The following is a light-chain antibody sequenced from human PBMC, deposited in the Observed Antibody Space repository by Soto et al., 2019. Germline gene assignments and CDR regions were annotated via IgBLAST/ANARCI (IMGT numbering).Light chain of an antibody. CDR3: QHYCTSPTWT. J-gene: IGKJ1*01. CDR2: GAS. V-gene: IGKV3-20*01. CDR1: QSVSNSY. Sequence: DIVLTQSPGTLSLSPGERATLSCRASQSVSNSYLAWYQQKPGQAPRLLIYGASSRATGIPDRFSGDGSGTDFTLTISRLEPEDFVVYYCQHYCTSPTWTFGQGTNVEVK.